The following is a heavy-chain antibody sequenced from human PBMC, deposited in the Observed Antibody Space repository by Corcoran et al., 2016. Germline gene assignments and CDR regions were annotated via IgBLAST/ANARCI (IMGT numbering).Heavy chain of an antibody. Sequence: EVQLVQSGAEVKKPGESLKISCKGSGYSFTSYWIGWVRQMPGKGLEWMGIIYPGDSDTRYSPSFQGQVTISTDKSISTAYLQWSSLKASDTAMYYWARRTKGGAYCGGDCYSDAFDIWGQGTMVTVSS. CDR1: GYSFTSYW. CDR2: IYPGDSDT. CDR3: ARRTKGGAYCGGDCYSDAFDI. D-gene: IGHD2-21*02. V-gene: IGHV5-51*01. J-gene: IGHJ3*02.